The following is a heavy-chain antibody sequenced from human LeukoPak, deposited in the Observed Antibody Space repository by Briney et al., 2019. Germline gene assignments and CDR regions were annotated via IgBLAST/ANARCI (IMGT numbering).Heavy chain of an antibody. Sequence: SETLSLTCTVSGGSISNYYWSWLRQPPGKGLEWIGYISYSGSTNYNPSLKSRVTISVDTSKKQFSLKLSSVTAADTAVYYCARQPWGIAAPGNGRTYYYAMYVWGQGTTVTVAS. V-gene: IGHV4-59*08. CDR1: GGSISNYY. CDR2: ISYSGST. CDR3: ARQPWGIAAPGNGRTYYYAMYV. D-gene: IGHD6-13*01. J-gene: IGHJ6*02.